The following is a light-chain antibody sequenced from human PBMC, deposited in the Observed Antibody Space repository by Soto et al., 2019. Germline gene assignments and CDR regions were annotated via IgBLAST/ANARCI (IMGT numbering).Light chain of an antibody. CDR3: QPSYSTPCT. V-gene: IGKV1-39*01. Sequence: DIQMTQSPSSLSASVGDRVTITCRTSQSISSYLNWYHQKPGKAPKLLIYGASSLQSGVPSRFSGSGSGTDFTLTISSLQPEDFATYYCQPSYSTPCTFGPGTKVDLK. CDR1: QSISSY. CDR2: GAS. J-gene: IGKJ3*01.